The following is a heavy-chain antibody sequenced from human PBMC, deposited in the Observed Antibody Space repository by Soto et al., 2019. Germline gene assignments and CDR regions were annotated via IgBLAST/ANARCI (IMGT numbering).Heavy chain of an antibody. CDR3: ARMYYDFWSGSQDV. V-gene: IGHV4-39*01. D-gene: IGHD3-3*01. Sequence: SETLSLTCTVSGGSISSSSYYWGWIRQPPGKGLEWIGSIYYSGSTYYNPSLKSRVTISVDTSKNQFSLKLSSVTAADTAVYYCARMYYDFWSGSQDVWGKGTTVTVSS. CDR2: IYYSGST. J-gene: IGHJ6*04. CDR1: GGSISSSSYY.